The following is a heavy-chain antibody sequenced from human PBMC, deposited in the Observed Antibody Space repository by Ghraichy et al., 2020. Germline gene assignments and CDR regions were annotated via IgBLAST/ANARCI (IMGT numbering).Heavy chain of an antibody. D-gene: IGHD3-3*01. CDR1: GGSFSGYY. CDR2: INHSGST. CDR3: ARGKTVLEWVLTAHDGEPEFDY. V-gene: IGHV4-34*01. Sequence: SQTLSLTCAVYGGSFSGYYWSWIRQPPGKGLEWIGEINHSGSTNYNPSLKSRVTISVDTSKNQFSLKLSSVTAADTAVYYCARGKTVLEWVLTAHDGEPEFDYWGQGTLVTVSS. J-gene: IGHJ4*02.